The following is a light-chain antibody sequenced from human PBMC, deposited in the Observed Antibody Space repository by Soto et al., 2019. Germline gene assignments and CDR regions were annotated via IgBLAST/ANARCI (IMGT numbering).Light chain of an antibody. V-gene: IGLV4-60*03. CDR1: SGHSSYI. CDR3: ETWDSNTVV. J-gene: IGLJ2*01. Sequence: QPVLTQSSSASASLGSSVKLTCTLSSGHSSYIIAWHQQQRGKAPRYLMKLDGSGSYNKGSGVPDRFSGSSSGADRYLTISNLQSEDEADYYCETWDSNTVVFGGGTKLTVL. CDR2: LDGSGSY.